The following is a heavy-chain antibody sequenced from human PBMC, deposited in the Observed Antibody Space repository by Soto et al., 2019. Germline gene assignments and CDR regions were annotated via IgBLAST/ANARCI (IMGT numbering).Heavy chain of an antibody. V-gene: IGHV3-30-3*01. CDR2: ISYDGSNK. CDR3: ARVSTVTKLDY. J-gene: IGHJ4*01. Sequence: GGSLRLSCAASGFTFSSYAMHWVRQAPGKGLEWVAVISYDGSNKYYADSVKGRFTISRDNSKNTLYLQMNSLRAEDTAVYYCARVSTVTKLDYWGHGMLVTVSS. D-gene: IGHD4-17*01. CDR1: GFTFSSYA.